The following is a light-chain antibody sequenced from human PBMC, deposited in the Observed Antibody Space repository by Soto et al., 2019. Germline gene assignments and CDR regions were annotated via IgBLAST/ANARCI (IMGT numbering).Light chain of an antibody. Sequence: DIQMTQSPSSLSASVGDRVTITCQASQDVKQFLNWYQQKPGKAPKLLIYDASNLETGVPTRFSGSGSGTYFILTISSLQPEDVATYYCQQYSDLLFTFGPGTRVNNK. J-gene: IGKJ3*01. CDR2: DAS. V-gene: IGKV1-33*01. CDR3: QQYSDLLFT. CDR1: QDVKQF.